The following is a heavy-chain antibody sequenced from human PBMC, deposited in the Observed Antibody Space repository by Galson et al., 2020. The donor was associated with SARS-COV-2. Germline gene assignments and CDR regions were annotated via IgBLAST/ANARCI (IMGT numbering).Heavy chain of an antibody. CDR2: IKTKTDGETT. CDR3: RRWDDL. CDR1: GVTFNNAW. Sequence: GGSLRLSCAGSGVTFNNAWMSWVRQIPGKGLEWVGRIKTKTDGETTDYAAPVKGRFTISRDDSKNTVYLQMNSLKTEDTAVYYCRRWDDLWGQGTLVTVSS. V-gene: IGHV3-15*01. D-gene: IGHD1-26*01. J-gene: IGHJ5*02.